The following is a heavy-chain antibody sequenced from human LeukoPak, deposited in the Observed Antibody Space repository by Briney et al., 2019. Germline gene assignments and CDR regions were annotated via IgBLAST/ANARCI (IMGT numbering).Heavy chain of an antibody. CDR1: GFTFSSYA. CDR3: AKGIAAAGTGGVWFDP. J-gene: IGHJ5*02. V-gene: IGHV3-30-3*01. Sequence: PGGSLRLSCAASGFTFSSYAMHWVRQAPGKGLEWVAVISYDGSNKYYADSVKGRFTISRDNSKNTLYLQMNSLRAEDTAVYYCAKGIAAAGTGGVWFDPWGQGTLVTVSS. D-gene: IGHD6-13*01. CDR2: ISYDGSNK.